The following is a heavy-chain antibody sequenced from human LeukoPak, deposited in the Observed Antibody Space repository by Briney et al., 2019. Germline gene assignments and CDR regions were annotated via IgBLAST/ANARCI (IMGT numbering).Heavy chain of an antibody. J-gene: IGHJ6*03. D-gene: IGHD6-19*01. CDR2: GSSSGNA. CDR1: GGSISSSVHY. Sequence: SETLSLTCSVSGGSISSSVHYWGWVRQPPGKGLEWIVSGSSSGNAYYNPSLKSRVTVSVDTSKNQFSLKVTSVTAADTAVYYCARDEKGHASGWTQLDVWGKGTTVTVS. V-gene: IGHV4-39*07. CDR3: ARDEKGHASGWTQLDV.